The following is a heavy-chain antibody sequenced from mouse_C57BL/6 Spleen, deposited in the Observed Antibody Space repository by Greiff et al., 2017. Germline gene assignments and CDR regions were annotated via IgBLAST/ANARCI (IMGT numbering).Heavy chain of an antibody. J-gene: IGHJ4*01. CDR2: ISGGGGNT. CDR3: ARQGDYYGSSYDYYAMDH. CDR1: GFTFSSYT. Sequence: LQQSGGGLVKPGGSLKLSCAASGFTFSSYTMSWVRQTPEKRLEWVATISGGGGNTYYPDSVKGRFTISRDNAKKTLHLQMSSLRSEDTALYYCARQGDYYGSSYDYYAMDHWCQGTSVTVSS. D-gene: IGHD1-1*01. V-gene: IGHV5-9*01.